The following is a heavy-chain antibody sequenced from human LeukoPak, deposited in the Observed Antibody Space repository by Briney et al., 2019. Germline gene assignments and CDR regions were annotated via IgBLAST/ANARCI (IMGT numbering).Heavy chain of an antibody. V-gene: IGHV3-30*02. CDR2: IRYDGGNK. CDR3: AKGPETYYYDSSPSHFDS. CDR1: GFTFSNYG. Sequence: PGGSLRVSCAASGFTFSNYGMNWVRRAPGKGLEWVAFIRYDGGNKYYADSVKGRFTISRDNSKNTLYLQISSLRNEDTAVYYCAKGPETYYYDSSPSHFDSWGQGTLVTVAS. J-gene: IGHJ4*02. D-gene: IGHD3-22*01.